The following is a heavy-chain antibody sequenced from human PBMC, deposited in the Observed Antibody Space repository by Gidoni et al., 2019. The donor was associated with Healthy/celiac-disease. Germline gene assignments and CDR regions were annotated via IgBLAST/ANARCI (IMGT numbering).Heavy chain of an antibody. V-gene: IGHV3-48*01. CDR1: GFTFSSYS. J-gene: IGHJ4*02. CDR2: ISSSSSTI. CDR3: ARDELEDYFDY. Sequence: EVQLVESGGGLVQPGGSLRLSCAASGFTFSSYSMNWVRQAPGKGLEWVSYISSSSSTIYYADSVKGRFTISRDNAKNSLYLQMNSLRAEDTAVYYCARDELEDYFDYWGQGTLVTVSS. D-gene: IGHD6-13*01.